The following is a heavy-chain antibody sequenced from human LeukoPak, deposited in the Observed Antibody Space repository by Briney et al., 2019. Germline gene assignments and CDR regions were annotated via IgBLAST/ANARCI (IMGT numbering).Heavy chain of an antibody. D-gene: IGHD3-9*01. J-gene: IGHJ4*02. Sequence: SSETLSLTCAVYGGSFSGYYWSWIRQPPGKGLEWIGEINHSGSTNYNPPLKSRVTISVDTSKNQFSLKLSSVTAADTAVYYCARHRRRRYFVSGSFDYWGQGTLVTVSS. V-gene: IGHV4-34*01. CDR1: GGSFSGYY. CDR2: INHSGST. CDR3: ARHRRRRYFVSGSFDY.